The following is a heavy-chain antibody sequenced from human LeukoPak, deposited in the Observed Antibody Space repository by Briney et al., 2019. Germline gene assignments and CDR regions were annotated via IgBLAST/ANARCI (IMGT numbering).Heavy chain of an antibody. Sequence: GGSLRLSCAASGFTFDDYAMHWVRQAPGKGLEWVSGISWNSGSIGYADSVKGRFTISRDNAKNSLYLQMNSLRAEDTALYYCAKDFYDILTGTDYWGQGTLVTVPS. CDR1: GFTFDDYA. CDR2: ISWNSGSI. CDR3: AKDFYDILTGTDY. V-gene: IGHV3-9*01. J-gene: IGHJ4*02. D-gene: IGHD3-9*01.